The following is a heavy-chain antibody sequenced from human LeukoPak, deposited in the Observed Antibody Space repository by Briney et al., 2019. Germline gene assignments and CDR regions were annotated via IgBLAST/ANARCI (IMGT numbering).Heavy chain of an antibody. CDR3: VWGDGYNVDY. J-gene: IGHJ4*02. V-gene: IGHV1-2*02. D-gene: IGHD5-24*01. CDR2: INPNSGGT. Sequence: ASVKVSCKASGYTFTGYYMHWVRPAPGQGLEWMGWINPNSGGTNYAQKCKARVNMIRNTSSSTAYMELNRLRPDDTAVYYCVWGDGYNVDYWGQGALWTVSS. CDR1: GYTFTGYY.